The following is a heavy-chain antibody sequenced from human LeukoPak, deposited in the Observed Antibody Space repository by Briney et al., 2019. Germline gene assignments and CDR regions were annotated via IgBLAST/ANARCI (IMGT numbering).Heavy chain of an antibody. CDR3: ARQPVTMIVVVITRYAFDI. J-gene: IGHJ3*02. CDR2: INHSGST. V-gene: IGHV4-34*01. D-gene: IGHD3-22*01. CDR1: GVSFSGYY. Sequence: SETLSLTCAVYGVSFSGYYWSWIRQPPGKGLEWIGEINHSGSTNYNPSLKSRVTISVDTSKNQFSLKLSSVTAADTAVYYCARQPVTMIVVVITRYAFDIWGQGTMVTVSS.